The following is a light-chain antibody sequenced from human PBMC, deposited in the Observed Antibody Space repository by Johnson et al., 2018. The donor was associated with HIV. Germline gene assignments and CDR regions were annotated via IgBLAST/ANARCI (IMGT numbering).Light chain of an antibody. J-gene: IGLJ1*01. CDR2: ENN. V-gene: IGLV1-51*02. CDR3: GTWDSSLSVYV. Sequence: QSVLTQPPSVSAAPGQKVTISCSGSSYNIGNNYVSWYQQLPGTAPKLLIYENNKRPSGTPDRFTGSKSGKSATLAITGLQTGDEADYYCGTWDSSLSVYVFATGTKVTVL. CDR1: SYNIGNNY.